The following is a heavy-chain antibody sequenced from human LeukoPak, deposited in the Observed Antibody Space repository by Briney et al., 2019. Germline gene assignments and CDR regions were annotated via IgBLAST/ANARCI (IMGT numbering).Heavy chain of an antibody. J-gene: IGHJ4*02. D-gene: IGHD1-26*01. CDR1: GFTFSSYG. CDR2: IWYDGSNK. V-gene: IGHV3-33*01. Sequence: GRSLRLSCAASGFTFSSYGMHWVRQAPGKGLEWVAVIWYDGSNKYYADYVKGRFTISRDNSKNTLYLQMNSLRAEDTAVYYCARELGYLGYSGSYGNAFDYWGQGTLVTVSS. CDR3: ARELGYLGYSGSYGNAFDY.